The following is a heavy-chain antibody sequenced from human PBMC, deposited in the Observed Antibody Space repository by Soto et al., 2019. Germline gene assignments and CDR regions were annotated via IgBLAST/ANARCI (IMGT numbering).Heavy chain of an antibody. CDR3: VRGSRDRYCSSTSCYSVGVWFDP. Sequence: SETLSLTCTVSGGSISSYYWSWIRQPPGKGLEWIGYIYYSGSTNYNPSLKSRVTISVDTSKNQFSLKLSSVTAADTAVYYCVRGSRDRYCSSTSCYSVGVWFDPWGQGTLVTVSS. J-gene: IGHJ5*02. CDR1: GGSISSYY. CDR2: IYYSGST. V-gene: IGHV4-59*01. D-gene: IGHD2-2*01.